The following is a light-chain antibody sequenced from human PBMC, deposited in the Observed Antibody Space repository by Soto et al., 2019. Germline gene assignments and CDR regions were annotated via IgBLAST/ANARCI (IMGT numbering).Light chain of an antibody. Sequence: EIVLTQSPGTLSLSPGERATLSCRASQSVSSSYLAWYQQKPGQAPRLLIYGASSRATGIPDRFSGSGSGTDFTLTISRLEPEDFAVYYCHQHGISPPELTFGGGINVDIK. V-gene: IGKV3-20*01. J-gene: IGKJ4*01. CDR1: QSVSSSY. CDR2: GAS. CDR3: HQHGISPPELT.